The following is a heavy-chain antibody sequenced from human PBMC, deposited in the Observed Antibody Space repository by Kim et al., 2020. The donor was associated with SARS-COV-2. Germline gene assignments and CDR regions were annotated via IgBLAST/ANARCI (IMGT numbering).Heavy chain of an antibody. CDR2: IYYSGST. CDR3: ARGETSRPYYDFWSGYPYNWFDP. J-gene: IGHJ5*02. Sequence: SLSCTVSGGSISSGDYYWSWIRQPPGKGLEWIGYIYYSGSTYYNPSLKSRVTISVDTSKNQFSLKLSSVTAADTAVYYCARGETSRPYYDFWSGYPYNWFDPWGQGTLVTVSS. D-gene: IGHD3-3*01. V-gene: IGHV4-30-4*01. CDR1: GGSISSGDYY.